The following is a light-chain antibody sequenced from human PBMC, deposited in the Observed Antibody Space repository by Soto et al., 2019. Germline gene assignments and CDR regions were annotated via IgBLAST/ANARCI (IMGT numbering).Light chain of an antibody. Sequence: EIVLTQSPGTLSLSPGERATLSCRASQSVSSSYLAGYQQKPGQAPRLLIYGASSRATGFPDRFSGSGCGKDFTLTISRLEPEDFAVYYCQQYDSSPLTFGGGTKVEIK. J-gene: IGKJ4*01. CDR2: GAS. CDR1: QSVSSSY. CDR3: QQYDSSPLT. V-gene: IGKV3-20*01.